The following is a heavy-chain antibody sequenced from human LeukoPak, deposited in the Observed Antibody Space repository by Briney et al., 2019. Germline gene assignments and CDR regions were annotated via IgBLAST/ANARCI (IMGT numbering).Heavy chain of an antibody. D-gene: IGHD4-11*01. CDR2: IYYSGST. V-gene: IGHV4-59*01. CDR3: ARAYGNYVNY. J-gene: IGHJ4*02. CDR1: GGSISSYY. Sequence: SETLSLTCTVSGGSISSYYWSWIRQPPGKGLEWIGYIYYSGSTNYNPSLKSRVTISVDTSKNQFSLKLSSVTAADTAVYYCARAYGNYVNYWGQGTLVTVSS.